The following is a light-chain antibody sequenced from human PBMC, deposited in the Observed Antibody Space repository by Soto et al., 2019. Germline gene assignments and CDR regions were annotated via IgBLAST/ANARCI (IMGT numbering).Light chain of an antibody. J-gene: IGKJ4*01. CDR2: WAS. V-gene: IGKV4-1*01. CDR3: QQYHSAPLT. CDR1: QSVSFSSNNKDY. Sequence: DIVMTQSPDSLAVSLGERATINCKSSQSVSFSSNNKDYLAWYQQKPGQPPRLLIYWASTRESGVPDRFSGSGSGADFTLTISSLQAEDVAVYYCQQYHSAPLTFGGGTKVEVK.